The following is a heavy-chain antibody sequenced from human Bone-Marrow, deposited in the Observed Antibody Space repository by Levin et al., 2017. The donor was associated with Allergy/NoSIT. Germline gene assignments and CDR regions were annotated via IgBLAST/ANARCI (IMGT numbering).Heavy chain of an antibody. CDR2: ISSSSSYI. CDR3: AREHLYSSSWYKDSDP. J-gene: IGHJ5*02. V-gene: IGHV3-21*01. Sequence: GESLKISCAASGFTFSSYSMNWVRQAPGKGLEWVSSISSSSSYIYYADSVKGRFTISRDNAKNSLYLQMNSLRAEDTAVYYCAREHLYSSSWYKDSDPWGQGTLVTVSS. CDR1: GFTFSSYS. D-gene: IGHD6-13*01.